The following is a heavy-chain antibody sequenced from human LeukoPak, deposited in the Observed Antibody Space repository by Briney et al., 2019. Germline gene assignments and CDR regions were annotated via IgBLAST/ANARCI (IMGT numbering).Heavy chain of an antibody. V-gene: IGHV4-59*01. D-gene: IGHD4-23*01. J-gene: IGHJ4*02. CDR1: GGSISSYY. CDR2: IYYSGST. Sequence: NPSETLSLTCTVSGGSISSYYWSWIRQPPGKGLEWIGYIYYSGSTNYNPSLKSRVTISVDTSKNQFSLKLSSVTAADTAVYYCARSRKVRGGNFPFDYWGQGTLVTVSS. CDR3: ARSRKVRGGNFPFDY.